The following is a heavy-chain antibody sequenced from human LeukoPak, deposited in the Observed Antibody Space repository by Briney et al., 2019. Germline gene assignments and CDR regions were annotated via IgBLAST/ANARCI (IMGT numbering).Heavy chain of an antibody. CDR3: AREASGSYDY. CDR2: ISSRGSTI. CDR1: GLTFSSYE. D-gene: IGHD1-26*01. V-gene: IGHV3-48*03. Sequence: GGSLRLSCAASGLTFSSYEMNWVRQAPGKGLDWVSYISSRGSTIYYADSVKGRFTISRDNTKNSLYLQMHSLRVEDTAVYYCAREASGSYDYWGQGTLVTVSS. J-gene: IGHJ4*02.